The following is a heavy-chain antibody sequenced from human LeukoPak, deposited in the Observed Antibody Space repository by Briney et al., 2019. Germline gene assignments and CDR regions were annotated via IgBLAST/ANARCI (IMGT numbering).Heavy chain of an antibody. J-gene: IGHJ6*02. D-gene: IGHD3-22*01. CDR3: ARFGTTYYYDSSGHSPYGMDV. CDR2: ISAKNGNT. Sequence: ASVKVSCKASGYTFINYGITWVRQAPGQGVEWMGWISAKNGNTNYAQKLQGRVTMTTDTSTSTAYMELRSLRSDDTAVYYCARFGTTYYYDSSGHSPYGMDVWGQGTTVTVSS. CDR1: GYTFINYG. V-gene: IGHV1-18*01.